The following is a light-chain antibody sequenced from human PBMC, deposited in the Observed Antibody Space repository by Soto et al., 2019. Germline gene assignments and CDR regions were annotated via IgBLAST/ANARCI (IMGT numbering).Light chain of an antibody. CDR2: DAY. CDR1: QSVSTTY. Sequence: EIMLTQSPCTLALSPGERATLSCRASQSVSTTYLAWYQQIPGQAPRLLIYDAYNRATGIPPRFSGSGSGTEFTLTICSLQPDDFATYYCQQDNSYSFGRGTKV. V-gene: IGKV3D-7*01. J-gene: IGKJ1*01. CDR3: QQDNSYS.